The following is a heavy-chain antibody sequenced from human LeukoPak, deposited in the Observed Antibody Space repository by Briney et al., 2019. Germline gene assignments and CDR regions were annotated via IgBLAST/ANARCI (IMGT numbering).Heavy chain of an antibody. CDR3: ARLREFSYGSGSYGNWFDP. Sequence: GESLKISCKGSGYSFTSYWIGWVRQMPGKGLEWMGIIYPGDSDTRYSPSFQGQVTISADKSISTAYLQWSSLKASDTAMYYCARLREFSYGSGSYGNWFDPWGQGTLVTVSS. D-gene: IGHD3-10*01. CDR1: GYSFTSYW. CDR2: IYPGDSDT. J-gene: IGHJ5*02. V-gene: IGHV5-51*01.